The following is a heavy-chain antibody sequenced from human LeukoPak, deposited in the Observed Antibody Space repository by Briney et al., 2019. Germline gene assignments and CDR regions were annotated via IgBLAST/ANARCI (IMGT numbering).Heavy chain of an antibody. V-gene: IGHV3-53*01. D-gene: IGHD3-10*01. CDR1: GLTVSSNY. CDR2: IYSDGRT. J-gene: IGHJ3*01. CDR3: ARLRDSVAFDV. Sequence: RTGGSLRLSCAASGLTVSSNYMTWVRQAPGKGLEWVSVIYSDGRTFYAESVRGRFTISRDNSKNTLYLQMSSLRAEDTAVYYCARLRDSVAFDVWGQGTMVTVSS.